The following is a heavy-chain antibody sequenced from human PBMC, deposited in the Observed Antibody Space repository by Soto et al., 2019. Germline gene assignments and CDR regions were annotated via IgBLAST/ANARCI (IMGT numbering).Heavy chain of an antibody. CDR1: GFTFSRFS. Sequence: PGGSLRLSCAASGFTFSRFSMHWVRQAPGKGLAWVAVISYDGNNKHFAESVKGRFSISRDDSKNTVYLEMNNLRGDDSAVYYCARDHGMFLSYYYYGMHVWAQGTTATV. V-gene: IGHV3-30-3*01. CDR3: ARDHGMFLSYYYYGMHV. J-gene: IGHJ6*02. D-gene: IGHD3-10*02. CDR2: ISYDGNNK.